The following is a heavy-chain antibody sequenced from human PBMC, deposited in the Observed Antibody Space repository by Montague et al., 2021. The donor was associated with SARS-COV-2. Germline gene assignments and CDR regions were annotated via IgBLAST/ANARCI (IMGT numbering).Heavy chain of an antibody. CDR2: IYHTGNT. Sequence: SETLSLTCVVSDGSISSPNWWNWVRQPPGKGLEWIGEIYHTGNTNYKPSLKSRVTIFVGKSRNHFSLQLSSVTAADTAVYYCARGGTYHYGLDFWGQGTTVAVSS. J-gene: IGHJ6*02. CDR3: ARGGTYHYGLDF. D-gene: IGHD3-16*02. V-gene: IGHV4-4*02. CDR1: DGSISSPNW.